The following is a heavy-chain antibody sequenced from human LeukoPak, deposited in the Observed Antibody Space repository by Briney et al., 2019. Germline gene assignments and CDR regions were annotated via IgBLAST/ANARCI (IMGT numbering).Heavy chain of an antibody. CDR3: ARYGGSGWVIDN. J-gene: IGHJ4*02. D-gene: IGHD6-19*01. CDR2: IYYTGAT. V-gene: IGHV4-59*08. CDR1: GGSISNDY. Sequence: SETLSLTCTVSGGSISNDYCTWIRHPPGKGLEWIGYIYYTGATSYNPSLKSRVTISVDTSKNQFSLRLTSVTAADTAVYYCARYGGSGWVIDNWGQGTLVTVSS.